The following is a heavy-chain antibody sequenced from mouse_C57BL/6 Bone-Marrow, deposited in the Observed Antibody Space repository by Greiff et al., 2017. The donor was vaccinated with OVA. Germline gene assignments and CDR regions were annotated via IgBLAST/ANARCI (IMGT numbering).Heavy chain of an antibody. CDR2: ISSGSSTI. CDR3: ARLITTGGFDY. CDR1: GFTFSDYG. Sequence: DVMLVESGGGLVKPGGSLKLSCAASGFTFSDYGMHWVRQAPEKGLEWVAYISSGSSTIYYADTVKGRFTISRDNAKNTLFLQMTSLRSEDTAMYYCARLITTGGFDYWGQGTTLTVSS. V-gene: IGHV5-17*01. J-gene: IGHJ2*01. D-gene: IGHD1-1*01.